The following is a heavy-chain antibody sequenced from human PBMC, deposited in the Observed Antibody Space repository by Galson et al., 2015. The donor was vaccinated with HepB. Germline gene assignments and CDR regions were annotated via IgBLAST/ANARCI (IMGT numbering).Heavy chain of an antibody. J-gene: IGHJ6*02. Sequence: SLRLSCAAPGFTFEDYAMHWVRQVPGKGLEWVSGISWNSDFTGYADSVRGRFTISRDNAKYFLYLQMNSLRPEDTALYYCAQDLTYYYGSGSYFVGMDVWGQGTTVTVSS. V-gene: IGHV3-9*01. CDR1: GFTFEDYA. CDR2: ISWNSDFT. D-gene: IGHD3-10*01. CDR3: AQDLTYYYGSGSYFVGMDV.